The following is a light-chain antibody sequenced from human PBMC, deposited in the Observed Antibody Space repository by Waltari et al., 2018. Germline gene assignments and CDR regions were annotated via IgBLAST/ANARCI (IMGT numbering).Light chain of an antibody. V-gene: IGLV2-23*02. CDR2: EVS. CDR1: SRDDGDYNF. Sequence: QSALTQPASVSASPGQSITISCNGTSRDDGDYNFVSWYQQHPAKAPKLLIFEVSKRPTGVSNRFSASKSGNTASMTISGLQAEDEATYHCCSYAGTNTWVFGGGTKVTVL. CDR3: CSYAGTNTWV. J-gene: IGLJ2*01.